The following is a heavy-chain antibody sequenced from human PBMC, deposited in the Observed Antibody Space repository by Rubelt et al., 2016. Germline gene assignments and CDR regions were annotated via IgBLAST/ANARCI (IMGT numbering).Heavy chain of an antibody. Sequence: QVQLQQWGAGLLKPSETLSLTCAVYGGSFSGYYWSWIRQPPGKGLEWIGEIHHSGSTNYNPSLKSRVTISVETSKNQSSLNVGSGTAADTAVYYCARGRSGSSSWLGRDYYGMDVWGQGTTVTVSS. CDR3: ARGRSGSSSWLGRDYYGMDV. CDR2: IHHSGST. J-gene: IGHJ6*02. D-gene: IGHD6-13*01. CDR1: GGSFSGYY. V-gene: IGHV4-34*01.